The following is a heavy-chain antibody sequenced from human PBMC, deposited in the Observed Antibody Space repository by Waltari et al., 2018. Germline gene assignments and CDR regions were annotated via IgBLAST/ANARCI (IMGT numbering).Heavy chain of an antibody. Sequence: QVQLQESGPGLVKPSETLSLTCTVSGGSISSYYWGWIRQPPGKGLEWIGYIYYSGSTNYNPSLKSRVTISVDTSKNQFSLKLSSVTAADTAVYYCARYCTNGVCYEIWGQGTMVTVSS. J-gene: IGHJ3*02. CDR2: IYYSGST. CDR3: ARYCTNGVCYEI. V-gene: IGHV4-59*01. CDR1: GGSISSYY. D-gene: IGHD2-8*01.